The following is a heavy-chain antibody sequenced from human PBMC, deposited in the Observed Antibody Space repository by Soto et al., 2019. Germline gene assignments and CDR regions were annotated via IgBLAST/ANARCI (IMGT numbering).Heavy chain of an antibody. CDR3: ARHAGYSSGRRWFDP. CDR2: IYHSGST. J-gene: IGHJ5*02. CDR1: GGSMSSSSYF. Sequence: ETLSLTCTFSGGSMSSSSYFWGWIHQPPGKGLEWIGSIYHSGSTSDNPSLRSRVTISVDTSKNQFSLKLSSVTAADTAVYFCARHAGYSSGRRWFDPWGQGTLVTVSS. D-gene: IGHD3-22*01. V-gene: IGHV4-39*01.